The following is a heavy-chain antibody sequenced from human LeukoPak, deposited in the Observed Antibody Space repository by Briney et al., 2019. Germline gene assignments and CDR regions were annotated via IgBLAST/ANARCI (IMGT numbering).Heavy chain of an antibody. CDR1: GFTFSSYS. J-gene: IGHJ4*02. V-gene: IGHV3-21*01. CDR2: ISSSSSYI. CDR3: ARSSPGIAVAGVDY. D-gene: IGHD6-19*01. Sequence: GGSLRLSCAASGFTFSSYSMNWVRQAPGKGLEWVSSISSSSSYIYYADSVKGRFTISRDNAKNSLYLQMNSLRAEDTAVYYCARSSPGIAVAGVDYWGQGTLVTVSS.